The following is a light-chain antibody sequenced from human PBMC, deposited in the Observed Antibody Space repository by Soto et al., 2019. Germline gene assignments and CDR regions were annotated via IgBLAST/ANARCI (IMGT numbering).Light chain of an antibody. CDR1: QSVLYSSNNKNY. Sequence: DILMTQSPDSLAVSLGERATINCKSSQSVLYSSNNKNYLAWYQQKPGQPPKLLIYGASTRESGVPDRFSGSGSGTDFTLTISTLQAEDVAVYYCQQYYSTPLAFGPGTKEDIK. V-gene: IGKV4-1*01. CDR3: QQYYSTPLA. CDR2: GAS. J-gene: IGKJ3*01.